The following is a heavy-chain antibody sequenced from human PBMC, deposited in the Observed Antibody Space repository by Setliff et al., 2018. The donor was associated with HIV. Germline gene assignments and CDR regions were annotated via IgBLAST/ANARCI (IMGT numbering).Heavy chain of an antibody. J-gene: IGHJ3*02. D-gene: IGHD5-18*01. CDR3: AKMHTAMDPDTFDI. CDR1: GDSISSGDYY. Sequence: PSETLSLTCTVSGDSISSGDYYWNWIRQPPGKGLEWIGEINHSGSTNYNPSLKSRVTISLDTSKNQFSLKLSSVTAADTAIYYCAKMHTAMDPDTFDIWGQGTMVTVSS. V-gene: IGHV4-61*08. CDR2: INHSGST.